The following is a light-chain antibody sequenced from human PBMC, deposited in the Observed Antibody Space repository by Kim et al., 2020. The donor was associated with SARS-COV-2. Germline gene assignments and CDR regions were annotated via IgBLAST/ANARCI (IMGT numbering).Light chain of an antibody. Sequence: AIRMTQSPSSLSASTGDRVTITCRASQGISSYLAWYQQKPGKAPKLLIYAASTLQSGVPSRFSGSVSGTDFTLTISCLQSEDFATYYCQQYYSYPWTFGQGTKVDIK. V-gene: IGKV1-8*01. CDR1: QGISSY. CDR2: AAS. J-gene: IGKJ1*01. CDR3: QQYYSYPWT.